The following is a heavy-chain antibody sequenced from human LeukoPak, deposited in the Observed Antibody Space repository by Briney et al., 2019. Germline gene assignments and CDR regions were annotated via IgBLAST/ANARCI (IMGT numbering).Heavy chain of an antibody. CDR3: ARVSSVTYLDY. D-gene: IGHD4-17*01. Sequence: GGSVRLSCAASGFTFSSYGMNWVRQAPGKGLEWVSSISTSSSYIYYAHSVKGRFTISRDNAKNSLYLQMNSLRAEDTGVYYCARVSSVTYLDYWGQGTLVTVSS. CDR2: ISTSSSYI. CDR1: GFTFSSYG. V-gene: IGHV3-21*01. J-gene: IGHJ4*02.